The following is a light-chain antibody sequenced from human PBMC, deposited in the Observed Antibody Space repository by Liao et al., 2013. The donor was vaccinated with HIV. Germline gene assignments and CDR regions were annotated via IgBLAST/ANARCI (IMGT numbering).Light chain of an antibody. CDR1: ALPKQF. J-gene: IGLJ1*01. V-gene: IGLV3-21*01. CDR2: FDS. CDR3: QVWDSSSEQYV. Sequence: SYELTQPPSVSVSPGQTARITCSGDALPKQFAYWYQQKPGQAPVVVIHFDSARPSGIPERFSGSNSVNTATLTISRVEAGDEADYYCQVWDSSSEQYVFGTATKVTVL.